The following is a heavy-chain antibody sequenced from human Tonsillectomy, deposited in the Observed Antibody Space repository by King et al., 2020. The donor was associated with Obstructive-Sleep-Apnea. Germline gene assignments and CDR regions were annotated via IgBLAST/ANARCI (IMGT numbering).Heavy chain of an antibody. CDR3: ARHDYGGNSIDY. Sequence: QLQESGPGLVKPSQTLSLTCTVSGGSISSGGYYWSWIRQHPGQGLEWIGYIYYSGSTYYNPSLKSRVTISVDTSKNQFSLKLSSVTAADTAVYYCARHDYGGNSIDYWGQGTLVTVSS. J-gene: IGHJ4*02. CDR2: IYYSGST. CDR1: GGSISSGGYY. V-gene: IGHV4-31*03. D-gene: IGHD4-23*01.